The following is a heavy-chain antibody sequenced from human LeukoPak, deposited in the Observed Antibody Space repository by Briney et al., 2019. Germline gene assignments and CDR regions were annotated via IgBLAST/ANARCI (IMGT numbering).Heavy chain of an antibody. Sequence: GGSLRLSCAASGFTFSSYAMSWVRQAPGKGLEWVSAISGSGGSTYYADSVKGRFTISRDNSKNTLHLQMNSLRAEDTAVYYCAKDGPGYSSGWYDAFDIWGQGTMVTVSS. V-gene: IGHV3-23*01. D-gene: IGHD6-19*01. CDR3: AKDGPGYSSGWYDAFDI. J-gene: IGHJ3*02. CDR2: ISGSGGST. CDR1: GFTFSSYA.